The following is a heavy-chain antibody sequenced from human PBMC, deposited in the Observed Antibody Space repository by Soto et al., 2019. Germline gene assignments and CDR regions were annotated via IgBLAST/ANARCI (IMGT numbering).Heavy chain of an antibody. CDR1: GYTFTSYG. CDR3: ARVPVTIFGVVILNWFDP. J-gene: IGHJ5*02. CDR2: ISAYNGNT. V-gene: IGHV1-18*01. Sequence: SVKASCRAAGYTFTSYGIRWLRQAPGQGLEWMGWISAYNGNTNYAQKLQGRVTMTTDTSTSTAYMELRSLRSDDTAVYYCARVPVTIFGVVILNWFDPRGQGTLLTVSS. D-gene: IGHD3-3*01.